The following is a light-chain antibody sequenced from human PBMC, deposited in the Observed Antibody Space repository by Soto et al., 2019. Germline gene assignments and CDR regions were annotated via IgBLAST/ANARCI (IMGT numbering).Light chain of an antibody. V-gene: IGKV3-15*01. CDR3: QQYNNWPPIT. CDR1: QSVSSN. J-gene: IGKJ5*01. CDR2: GAS. Sequence: EIVMTQSPATLSVSPVEIATLSCRSSQSVSSNLAWYQQKPGQAPRLLIYGASTRATGIPARFSGSGSGTEFTLNISSLQFEDFAVYYCQQYNNWPPITVGQGTHGRL.